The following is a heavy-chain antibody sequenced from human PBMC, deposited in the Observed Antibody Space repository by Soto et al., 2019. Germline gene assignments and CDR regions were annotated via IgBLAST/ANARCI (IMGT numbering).Heavy chain of an antibody. Sequence: SVKVSCKASGGTFSSYAISWVRQAPGQGLEWMGGIIPIFGTANYAQKFQGRVTITADESTSTAYMELSSLRSEDTAVYYCARKGGYGSSSWGHYYYYGMDVWGQGTTVTVSS. D-gene: IGHD6-6*01. CDR3: ARKGGYGSSSWGHYYYYGMDV. CDR2: IIPIFGTA. V-gene: IGHV1-69*13. CDR1: GGTFSSYA. J-gene: IGHJ6*02.